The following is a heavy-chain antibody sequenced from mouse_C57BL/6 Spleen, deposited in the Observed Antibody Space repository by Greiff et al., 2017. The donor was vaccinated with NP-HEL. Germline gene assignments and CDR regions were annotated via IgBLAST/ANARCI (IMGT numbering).Heavy chain of an antibody. V-gene: IGHV1-15*01. CDR2: IDPETGGT. CDR1: GYTFTDYE. D-gene: IGHD1-1*01. Sequence: QVQLQQSGAELVRPGASVTLSCKASGYTFTDYEMHWVKQTPVHGLEWIGAIDPETGGTAYNQKFKGKAILTADKSSSTAYMELRSLTSEDSAVYYCTRAPYYGSSVYWGQGTTLTVSS. J-gene: IGHJ2*01. CDR3: TRAPYYGSSVY.